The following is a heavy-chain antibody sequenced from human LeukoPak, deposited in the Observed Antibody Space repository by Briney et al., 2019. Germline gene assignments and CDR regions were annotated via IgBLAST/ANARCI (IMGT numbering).Heavy chain of an antibody. Sequence: SQTLSLTCTVSGGSISSGDYYWSWIRQPPGKGLAWIGYMYYSGSTYYNPSLKSTVTISVDTSKNQFSLKLSSVTAADTAVYYCARQVRAAAGPFDYWGQGTLVTVSS. CDR1: GGSISSGDYY. CDR2: MYYSGST. J-gene: IGHJ4*02. V-gene: IGHV4-30-4*08. CDR3: ARQVRAAAGPFDY. D-gene: IGHD6-13*01.